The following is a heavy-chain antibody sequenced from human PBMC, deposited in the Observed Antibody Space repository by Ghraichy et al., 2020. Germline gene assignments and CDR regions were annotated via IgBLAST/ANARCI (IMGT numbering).Heavy chain of an antibody. Sequence: GGSLRLSCAGSGFTFSSYSLNLVRQAPGKGLEWVSSISSSGVHIYYAESVRCRFTVSRDNAKNTLSLEMNSLRAEDTAVYYCARVSGFSSSWFGGAGWLDPLGQGTPFTVSS. D-gene: IGHD3-10*01. CDR2: ISSSGVHI. CDR1: GFTFSSYS. J-gene: IGHJ5*02. CDR3: ARVSGFSSSWFGGAGWLDP. V-gene: IGHV3-21*01.